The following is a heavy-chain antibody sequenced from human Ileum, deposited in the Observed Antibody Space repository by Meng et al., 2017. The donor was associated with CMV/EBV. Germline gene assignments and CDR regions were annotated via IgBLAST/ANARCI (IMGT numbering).Heavy chain of an antibody. CDR1: GFNLGGFY. V-gene: IGHV3-11*01. CDR2: INGPATAV. J-gene: IGHJ5*02. CDR3: ARDPRNKGLDP. Sequence: GESPKIPCAAPGFNLGGFYMVWVRQAPGKGLEWISHINGPATAVYYANSVKGRFTISRDNAQNSLYLQMDSLRVEDSAVYYCARDPRNKGLDPWGQGTLVTVSS.